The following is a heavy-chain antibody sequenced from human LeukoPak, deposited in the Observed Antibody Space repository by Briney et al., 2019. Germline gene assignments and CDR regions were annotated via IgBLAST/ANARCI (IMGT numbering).Heavy chain of an antibody. V-gene: IGHV3-30*18. CDR3: AKDAIIVATIREIDS. D-gene: IGHD5-12*01. CDR2: ISYDGNDK. CDR1: GFTFSKYG. J-gene: IGHJ4*02. Sequence: GGSLRLSCAASGFTFSKYGMYWVRRAPGKGLEWVTFISYDGNDKYYGDSVKGRFTISRDNSKNTLYLQMNSLRPEDTAVYYCAKDAIIVATIREIDSWGQGTLVTVSS.